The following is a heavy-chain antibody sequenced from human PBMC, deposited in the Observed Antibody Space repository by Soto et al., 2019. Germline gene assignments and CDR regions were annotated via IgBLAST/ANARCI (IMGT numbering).Heavy chain of an antibody. J-gene: IGHJ2*01. CDR3: AREGTIFGVTSYWYFDL. CDR1: GGTFSSYT. D-gene: IGHD3-3*01. V-gene: IGHV1-69*08. CDR2: IIPILGIA. Sequence: QVQLVQSGAEVKKPGSSVKVSCKASGGTFSSYTISWVRQAPGQGLEWMGRIIPILGIANYAQKFQGRVTITADKSTSTAYMEVSSLRSEDTDVYYCAREGTIFGVTSYWYFDLWGRGTLVTVSS.